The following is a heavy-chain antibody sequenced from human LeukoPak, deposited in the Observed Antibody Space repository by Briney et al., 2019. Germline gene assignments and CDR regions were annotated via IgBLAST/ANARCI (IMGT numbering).Heavy chain of an antibody. J-gene: IGHJ5*02. Sequence: GGSLRLSCAASGFTFSSYSMNWVRQAPGKGLEWVPSISSSSSYIYYADSVKGRFTISRDNAKNSLYLQMNSLRAEDTAVYYCARVDYSGSFLSSETNWFDPWGQGTLVTVSS. CDR3: ARVDYSGSFLSSETNWFDP. D-gene: IGHD6-13*01. CDR1: GFTFSSYS. CDR2: ISSSSSYI. V-gene: IGHV3-21*01.